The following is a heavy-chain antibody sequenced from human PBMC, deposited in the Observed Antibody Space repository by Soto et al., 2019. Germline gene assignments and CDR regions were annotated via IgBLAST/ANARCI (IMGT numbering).Heavy chain of an antibody. CDR3: ARESEDLTSNFDY. CDR2: ISSTTNYI. J-gene: IGHJ4*02. V-gene: IGHV3-21*06. CDR1: GFTFSNYA. Sequence: GSLRLSCTASGFTFSNYAMSWVRQAPGKGLEWVSSISSTTNYIYYGDSMKGRLTISRDNAKNSLYLEMNSLRAEDTAVYYCARESEDLTSNFDYWGQGTLVTVSS.